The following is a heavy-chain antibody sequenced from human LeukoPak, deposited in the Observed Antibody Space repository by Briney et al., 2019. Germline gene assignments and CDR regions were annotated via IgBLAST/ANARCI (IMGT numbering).Heavy chain of an antibody. CDR1: GGSISSSNW. CDR3: ARLMDSSGSPLDY. D-gene: IGHD3-22*01. V-gene: IGHV4-4*02. J-gene: IGHJ4*02. Sequence: SETLSLTCAVSGGSISSSNWWSWVRQPPGKGLEWIGEIYHSGTTNYSLSLKSRVTISVDKSKNQFSLKLSSMTAADTAVYYCARLMDSSGSPLDYWGQGTLVAVSS. CDR2: IYHSGTT.